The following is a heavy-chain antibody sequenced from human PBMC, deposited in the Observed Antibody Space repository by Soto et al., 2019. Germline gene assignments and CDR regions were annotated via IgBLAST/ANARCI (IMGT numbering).Heavy chain of an antibody. D-gene: IGHD6-25*01. CDR2: IIPIFGTA. CDR3: AREAETDTEDGYFYL. J-gene: IGHJ2*01. CDR1: GGTFSSYA. Sequence: QVQLVQSGAEVKKPGSSVKVSCKASGGTFSSYAISWVRQAPGQGLEWMGGIIPIFGTANYGQKCQGRVTITADESTSTASLERSSVRSEETDVYYCAREAETDTEDGYFYLWGRGTLVTFSA. V-gene: IGHV1-69*01.